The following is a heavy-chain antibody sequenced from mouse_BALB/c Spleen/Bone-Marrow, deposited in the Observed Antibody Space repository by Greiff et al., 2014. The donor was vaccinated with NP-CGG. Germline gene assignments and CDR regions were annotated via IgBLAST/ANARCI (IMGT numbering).Heavy chain of an antibody. J-gene: IGHJ2*01. D-gene: IGHD1-1*01. CDR3: ARYYYGSSYFDY. V-gene: IGHV14-3*02. CDR2: IDPGNGNT. Sequence: EVMLVESGAELVKPGASVKLSCTASGFNIKDTYMHWVKQRPEQGLEWIGRIDPGNGNTKYDPKFQGKATITADISSNTAYLQRSSLTSEDTVVYYCARYYYGSSYFDYWGQGTTLTVSS. CDR1: GFNIKDTY.